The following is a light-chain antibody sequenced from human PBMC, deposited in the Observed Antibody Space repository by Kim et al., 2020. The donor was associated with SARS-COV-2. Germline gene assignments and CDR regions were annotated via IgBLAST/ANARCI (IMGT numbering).Light chain of an antibody. J-gene: IGKJ4*01. CDR3: QQYSAYPLT. CDR1: QDITDN. CDR2: AAS. Sequence: SASVGDRVTITCRAGQDITDNLAWLQQRPGEAPKSLIYAASSLESGVPSRFSGSASATDFTLTIDILQPEDFATYYCQQYSAYPLTFGGGTKVEI. V-gene: IGKV1-16*01.